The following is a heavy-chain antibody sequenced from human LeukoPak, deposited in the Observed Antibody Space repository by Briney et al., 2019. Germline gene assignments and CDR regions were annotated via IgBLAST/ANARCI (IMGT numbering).Heavy chain of an antibody. D-gene: IGHD4-17*01. CDR1: GFTVSSNY. Sequence: GGSLRLSCAASGFTVSSNYMSWVRQAPGKWLEWVSVIYSGGSTYYADSVKGRFTISRGNSKNTLYLQMNSLRAEDTAVYYCARVPYGDSSWFDPWGQGTLVTVSS. J-gene: IGHJ5*02. CDR2: IYSGGST. CDR3: ARVPYGDSSWFDP. V-gene: IGHV3-53*01.